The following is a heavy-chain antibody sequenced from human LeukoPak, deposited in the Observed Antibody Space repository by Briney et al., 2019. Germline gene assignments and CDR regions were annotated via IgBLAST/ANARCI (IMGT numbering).Heavy chain of an antibody. CDR1: GYTFTSYG. CDR2: ISAYNGNK. Sequence: ASVKVSCKASGYTFTSYGISWVRQAPGQGLEWMGWISAYNGNKNNAQKLQGRVTMTTDTSTSTAYMELRSLRSDDTAVYYCARSLIDSSGYYPLYFDYWGQGTLVTVSS. CDR3: ARSLIDSSGYYPLYFDY. D-gene: IGHD3-22*01. V-gene: IGHV1-18*01. J-gene: IGHJ4*02.